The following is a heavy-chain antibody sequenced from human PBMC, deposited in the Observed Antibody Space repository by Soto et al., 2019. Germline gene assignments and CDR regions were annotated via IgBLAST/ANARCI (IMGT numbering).Heavy chain of an antibody. Sequence: QITLKESGPTLVKPTQTLTLTCTFSGFSLSTSGVGVGWIRQPPGKALEWLALIYWDDDKRYSPSLNSRLTITKATSKHQVVLTMTNMDPVDTATYYCAHRRPPRLLDYWGQGTLVTFSS. D-gene: IGHD6-6*01. CDR1: GFSLSTSGVG. J-gene: IGHJ4*02. V-gene: IGHV2-5*02. CDR2: IYWDDDK. CDR3: AHRRPPRLLDY.